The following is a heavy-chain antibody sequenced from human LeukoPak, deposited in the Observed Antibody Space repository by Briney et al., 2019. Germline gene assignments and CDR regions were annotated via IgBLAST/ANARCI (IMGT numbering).Heavy chain of an antibody. CDR1: GGSISGHH. D-gene: IGHD3-10*01. CDR3: ARLLRRGGRRGDVFDI. J-gene: IGHJ3*02. Sequence: SETLSLTCTVSGGSISGHHWTWIRQPPGTGLEWIGYFYDSGDFNYNPSLKSRVTIWMDMSNNQFSLTMSSVTAADTAMYYCARLLRRGGRRGDVFDIWGKGTL. CDR2: FYDSGDF. V-gene: IGHV4-59*08.